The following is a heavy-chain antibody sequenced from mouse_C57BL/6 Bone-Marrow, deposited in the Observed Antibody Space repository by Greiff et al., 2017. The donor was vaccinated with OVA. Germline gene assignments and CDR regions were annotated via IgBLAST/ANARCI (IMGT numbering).Heavy chain of an antibody. CDR2: IWSGGST. V-gene: IGHV2-2*01. CDR3: ARYYDYDVYYFDY. CDR1: GFSLTSYG. J-gene: IGHJ2*01. D-gene: IGHD2-4*01. Sequence: QVQLQQSGPGLVQPSQSLSITCTVSGFSLTSYGVHWVRQSPGKGLEWLGVIWSGGSTDYNAAFISRLSISKDNSKSQVFFKMNSLQADDTAIYYCARYYDYDVYYFDYWGQGTTLTVSS.